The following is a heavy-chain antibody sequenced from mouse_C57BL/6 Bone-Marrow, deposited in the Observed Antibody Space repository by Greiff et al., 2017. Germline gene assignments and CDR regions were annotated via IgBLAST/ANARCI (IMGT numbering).Heavy chain of an antibody. V-gene: IGHV1-9*01. Sequence: QVQLQQSGAELVKPGASVKLSCTASGYTFTGYWIAWVKQRPGHGLEWIGEIFPGSGGTNYNEKFKGKATITADTSSNTAYMQLSSLTTEDSAVYYCARSKECDWCFDVWGTGTTVTVSA. J-gene: IGHJ1*03. CDR1: GYTFTGYW. D-gene: IGHD1-3*01. CDR3: ARSKECDWCFDV. CDR2: IFPGSGGT.